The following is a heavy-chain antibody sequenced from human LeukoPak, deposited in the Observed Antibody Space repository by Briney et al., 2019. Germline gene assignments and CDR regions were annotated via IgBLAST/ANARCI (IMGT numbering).Heavy chain of an antibody. Sequence: SETLSLTCTVSGGSISSSSYYWGWIRQPPGKGLEWIGSTYYSGSTYYNPSLKSRVTISVNTSKNQFSLKLNSVTAADTAVYYCARDSSGTYYDAYFKYWGQGTLVTVSS. CDR2: TYYSGST. J-gene: IGHJ4*02. CDR1: GGSISSSSYY. V-gene: IGHV4-39*02. CDR3: ARDSSGTYYDAYFKY. D-gene: IGHD1-26*01.